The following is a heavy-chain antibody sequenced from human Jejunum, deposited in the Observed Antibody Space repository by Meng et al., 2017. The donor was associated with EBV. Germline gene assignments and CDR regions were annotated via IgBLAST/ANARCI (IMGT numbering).Heavy chain of an antibody. Sequence: QVPLQESGPGLLKPSDTPSPTCSVSGDSVSGYNYWTWIRQPPGKGLEWIGNMYYTGKAIYKPSLQSRVTISVDTSKNQFSLRVTSVTAADTAIYYCARGRGYDYGDSWGQGTLVTVSS. CDR1: GDSVSGYNY. CDR3: ARGRGYDYGDS. D-gene: IGHD4/OR15-4a*01. V-gene: IGHV4-61*01. CDR2: MYYTGKA. J-gene: IGHJ5*02.